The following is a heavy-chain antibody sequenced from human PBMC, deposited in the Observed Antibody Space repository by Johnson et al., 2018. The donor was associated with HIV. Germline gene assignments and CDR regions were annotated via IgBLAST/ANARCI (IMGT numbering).Heavy chain of an antibody. J-gene: IGHJ3*02. CDR2: ISWHSYRI. CDR3: AKDRVVIAAHDAFDI. CDR1: GFTFDDYG. D-gene: IGHD2-21*01. Sequence: VQLVESGGGVVRPGVSLRLSCTASGFTFDDYGMSWVRPAPGKGLEWVSGISWHSYRIGYADSVKGRFTISRDNAKNSLYLQMNSLRAEDTAVYYCAKDRVVIAAHDAFDIWGQGTMVTVSS. V-gene: IGHV3-20*04.